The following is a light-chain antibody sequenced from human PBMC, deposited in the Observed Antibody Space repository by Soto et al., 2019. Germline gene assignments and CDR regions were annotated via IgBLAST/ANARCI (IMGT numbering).Light chain of an antibody. J-gene: IGKJ4*02. Sequence: EIVMTQSPATLSVSPGETATLSCRASQSVDRAVAWYQHKPGQAPRLLIVGASFRATGVPGRFSGGGSGTEFSLTNSSLQSEDFAVYYCQQYRYWPPLTFGGGTAVEIK. CDR1: QSVDRA. CDR3: QQYRYWPPLT. V-gene: IGKV3-15*01. CDR2: GAS.